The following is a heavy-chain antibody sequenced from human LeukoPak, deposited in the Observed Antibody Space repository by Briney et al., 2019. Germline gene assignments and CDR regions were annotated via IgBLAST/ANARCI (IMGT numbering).Heavy chain of an antibody. V-gene: IGHV3-7*01. D-gene: IGHD6-19*01. Sequence: GGSLRLSCAASGFTFSSYWMSWVRQAPGKGLEWVANIKQDGSEKYYVDSVKGRFTISRDNAKNSLYLRMNSLRAEDTAVYYCARDSSGWYHDFGYWGQGTLVTVSS. CDR1: GFTFSSYW. CDR3: ARDSSGWYHDFGY. CDR2: IKQDGSEK. J-gene: IGHJ4*02.